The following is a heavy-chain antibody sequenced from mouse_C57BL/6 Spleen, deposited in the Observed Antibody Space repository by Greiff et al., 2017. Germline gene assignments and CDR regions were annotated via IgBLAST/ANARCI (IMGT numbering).Heavy chain of an antibody. CDR1: GYTFTSYW. CDR3: GRLGLDWDFDV. D-gene: IGHD4-1*01. V-gene: IGHV1-52*01. CDR2: IDPSDSET. Sequence: VQLQQPGAELVRPGSSVKLSCKASGYTFTSYWMHWVKQRPIQGLEWIGNIDPSDSETHYNQKFKDKATLTVDKSSSTAYMQLSSLTSEDSAVYYCGRLGLDWDFDVWGTGTTVTVSS. J-gene: IGHJ1*03.